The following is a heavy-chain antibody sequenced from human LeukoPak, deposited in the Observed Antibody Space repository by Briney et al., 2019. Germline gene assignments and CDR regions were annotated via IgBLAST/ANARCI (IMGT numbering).Heavy chain of an antibody. V-gene: IGHV3-30-3*01. CDR3: AKPRYSSSWYPLDY. Sequence: GGSLRLSCAASGFTFRNYVIHWVRQAPGKGLEWVAVTSSDLNVKLYADSVKGRFTISRDNSRSTLYLQMNSLRAEDTAVYYCAKPRYSSSWYPLDYWGQGTLVTVSS. CDR1: GFTFRNYV. D-gene: IGHD6-13*01. CDR2: TSSDLNVK. J-gene: IGHJ4*02.